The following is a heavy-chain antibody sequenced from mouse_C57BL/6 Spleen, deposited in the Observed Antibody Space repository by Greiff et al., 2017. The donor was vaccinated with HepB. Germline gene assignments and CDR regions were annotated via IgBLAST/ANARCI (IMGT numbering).Heavy chain of an antibody. CDR2: ISYDGSN. V-gene: IGHV3-6*01. Sequence: EVKLLESGPGLVKPSQSLSLTCSVTGYSITSGYYWNWIRQFPGNKLEWMGYISYDGSNNYNPSLKNRISITRDTSKNQFFLKLNSVTTEDTATYYCARGTPMDYWGQGTSVTVSS. J-gene: IGHJ4*01. CDR1: GYSITSGYY. CDR3: ARGTPMDY.